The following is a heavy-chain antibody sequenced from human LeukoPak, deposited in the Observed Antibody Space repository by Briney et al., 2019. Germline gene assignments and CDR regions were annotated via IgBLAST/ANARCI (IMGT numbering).Heavy chain of an antibody. CDR2: ISSSSSYI. V-gene: IGHV3-21*01. Sequence: GGSLRLSCAASGFTFSSYSMNWVRQAPGKWLEWVSSISSSSSYIYYADSVKGRFTISRDNAKNSLYLQMNSLRAEDTAVYYCARARTGRYFDYWGQGTLVTVSS. J-gene: IGHJ4*02. CDR3: ARARTGRYFDY. D-gene: IGHD3/OR15-3a*01. CDR1: GFTFSSYS.